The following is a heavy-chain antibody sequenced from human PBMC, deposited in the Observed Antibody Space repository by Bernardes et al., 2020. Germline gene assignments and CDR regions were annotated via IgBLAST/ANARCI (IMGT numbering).Heavy chain of an antibody. CDR2: IGAAGDT. V-gene: IGHV3-13*04. D-gene: IGHD3-16*01. Sequence: GGSLRLSCAASGFPFSDYDMHWVRQITGKGLVWVSGIGAAGDTYYSASVKGRFTISRDNGKTSFYLQMNNLRVGDTAVYYCVRGFDYSSLWFDPRGQGTLVTVSS. CDR3: VRGFDYSSLWFDP. J-gene: IGHJ5*02. CDR1: GFPFSDYD.